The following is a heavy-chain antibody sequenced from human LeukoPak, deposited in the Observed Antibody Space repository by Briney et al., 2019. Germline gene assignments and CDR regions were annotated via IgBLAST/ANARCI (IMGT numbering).Heavy chain of an antibody. D-gene: IGHD2-15*01. J-gene: IGHJ4*02. Sequence: PGRSLRLSCAASGFTFDDYAMHWVRQAPGKGLEWVSGISWNSGSIGYADSVKGRFTISRDNAKNSLYLQMNSLRAEDTALYYCAKDVVRYCSGGSCYLFDCWGQGTLVTVSS. V-gene: IGHV3-9*01. CDR2: ISWNSGSI. CDR3: AKDVVRYCSGGSCYLFDC. CDR1: GFTFDDYA.